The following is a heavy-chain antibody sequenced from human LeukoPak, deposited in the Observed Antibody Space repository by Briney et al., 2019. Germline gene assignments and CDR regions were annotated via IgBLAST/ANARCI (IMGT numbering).Heavy chain of an antibody. V-gene: IGHV4-59*01. CDR3: ARSNYYDPGRYAEVDS. CDR1: GGPISSDY. J-gene: IGHJ4*02. CDR2: IYYGGST. Sequence: SETLSLTCSVAGGPISSDYGSWIRQPPGKGLEWIGYIYYGGSTNYNPSLRSRVSISVDTSKAQFSLKLISMTAADTAVYYCARSNYYDPGRYAEVDSWGQGKLVIVSS. D-gene: IGHD3-10*01.